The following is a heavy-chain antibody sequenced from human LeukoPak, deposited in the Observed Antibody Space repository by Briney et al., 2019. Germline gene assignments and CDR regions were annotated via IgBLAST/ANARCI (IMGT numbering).Heavy chain of an antibody. D-gene: IGHD3-22*01. V-gene: IGHV4-30-4*08. CDR1: GGSISSGDYY. CDR2: IYYSGST. CDR3: ARAFRIGYYDSSGHIDY. Sequence: SQTLSLTCTVSGGSISSGDYYWSWIRQPPGKGLEWIGYIYYSGSTYYNPSLKSRVTISVDTSKNQFSLKLSSVTAADTAVYYCARAFRIGYYDSSGHIDYWGQGTLVTVSS. J-gene: IGHJ4*02.